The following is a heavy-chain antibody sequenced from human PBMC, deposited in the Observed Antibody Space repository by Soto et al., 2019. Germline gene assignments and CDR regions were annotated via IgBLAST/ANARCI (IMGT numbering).Heavy chain of an antibody. J-gene: IGHJ5*02. Sequence: GGSLRLSCAASGFTFSSYSMNWVRQAPGKGLEWVSSISSISSYIYYADSVKGRFTISRYNAKNSLYLQMNSLRAEDTAVYYCARDHDPYDWFDPWGQGTLVTVSS. V-gene: IGHV3-21*01. CDR2: ISSISSYI. CDR3: ARDHDPYDWFDP. D-gene: IGHD1-1*01. CDR1: GFTFSSYS.